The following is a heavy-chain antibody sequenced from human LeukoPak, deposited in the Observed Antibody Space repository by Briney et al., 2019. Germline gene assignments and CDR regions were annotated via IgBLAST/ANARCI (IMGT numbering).Heavy chain of an antibody. V-gene: IGHV4-4*09. CDR2: IYATGST. Sequence: SETLSLTCTVSGGSISSYYWSWIRQPPGKGLEWIGYIYATGSTNYNPSLKSRVTISVDTSKNQFSLNLRSVFAADTAVYYCARHGSVRSPLGPWGQGTLVTVSS. CDR1: GGSISSYY. J-gene: IGHJ5*02. CDR3: ARHGSVRSPLGP. D-gene: IGHD3-10*01.